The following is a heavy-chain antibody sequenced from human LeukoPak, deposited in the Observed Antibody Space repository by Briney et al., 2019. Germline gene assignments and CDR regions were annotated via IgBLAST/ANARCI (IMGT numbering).Heavy chain of an antibody. CDR3: ARVSGITMIVVVITTGAFDI. CDR1: GGSFSGYY. CDR2: INYSGST. J-gene: IGHJ3*02. Sequence: SETLSLTCAVYGGSFSGYYWSWIRQPPGKGLEWIGEINYSGSTYYNPSLKSRVTISVDRSKNQFSLKLSSVTAADTAVYYCARVSGITMIVVVITTGAFDIWGQGTMVTVSS. V-gene: IGHV4-34*01. D-gene: IGHD3-22*01.